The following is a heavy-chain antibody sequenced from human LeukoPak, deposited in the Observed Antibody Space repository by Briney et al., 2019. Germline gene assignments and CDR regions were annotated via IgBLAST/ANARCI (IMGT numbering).Heavy chain of an antibody. D-gene: IGHD3-3*01. Sequence: SETLSLTCTVSGASISGYYWSWLRQPPGKGLEWIGYIYTRGNTNYNPSLKSRVTISVDTSKNQFSLKLSSVTAADTAVYYCARDRLITIFGVVHYNWFNPWGQGTLVTVSS. J-gene: IGHJ5*02. CDR2: IYTRGNT. V-gene: IGHV4-4*09. CDR3: ARDRLITIFGVVHYNWFNP. CDR1: GASISGYY.